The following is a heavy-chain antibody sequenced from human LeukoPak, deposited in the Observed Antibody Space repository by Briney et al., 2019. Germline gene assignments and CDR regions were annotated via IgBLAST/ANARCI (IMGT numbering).Heavy chain of an antibody. V-gene: IGHV1-2*02. D-gene: IGHD5-24*01. CDR2: MKPNSGGI. CDR1: GYTLTDYH. CDR3: ARDPVDGYSHYDY. Sequence: ASVEVSCKASGYTLTDYHTIWVRQAPGQGLEWMAWMKPNSGGINYAQEFQGRVTVTRDTSISTAFMELSSLRSDDTAIYYCARDPVDGYSHYDYWGQGTLVTVSS. J-gene: IGHJ4*02.